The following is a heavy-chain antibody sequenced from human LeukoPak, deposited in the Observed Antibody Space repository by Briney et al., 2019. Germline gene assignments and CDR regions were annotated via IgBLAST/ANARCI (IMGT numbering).Heavy chain of an antibody. J-gene: IGHJ6*03. CDR3: AKDQAFYFYYYMDV. CDR2: ISGSFGST. CDR1: GFTFSSYA. Sequence: PGGSLRLSCAASGFTFSSYAMSWVRQAPGKGLEWVLAISGSFGSTYYADSVKGRFTISRDNSKNTLYLQMNSLRAEDTAVYYCAKDQAFYFYYYMDVWGKGTTVTVSS. V-gene: IGHV3-23*01. D-gene: IGHD3-3*02.